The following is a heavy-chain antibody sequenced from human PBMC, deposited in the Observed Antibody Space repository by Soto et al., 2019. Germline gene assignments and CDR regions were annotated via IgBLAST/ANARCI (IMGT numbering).Heavy chain of an antibody. Sequence: QVQLVQSGAEVKKPGCSVKVSCKASGGTFSSYAISWVRQAPGQGLEWMGGIIPIFGTANYAQKFQGRVTITADESTSTAYMELSSLRSEDTAVYYCAREILSRPWELHAEVHFDYWGQGTLVTVSS. CDR1: GGTFSSYA. D-gene: IGHD1-26*01. V-gene: IGHV1-69*01. CDR2: IIPIFGTA. CDR3: AREILSRPWELHAEVHFDY. J-gene: IGHJ4*02.